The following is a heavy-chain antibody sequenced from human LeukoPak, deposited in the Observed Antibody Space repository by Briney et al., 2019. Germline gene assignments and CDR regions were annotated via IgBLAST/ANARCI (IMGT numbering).Heavy chain of an antibody. D-gene: IGHD3-3*01. CDR2: ISAYNGNT. J-gene: IGHJ4*02. CDR3: ARDVTYYDFWSGYYHFDY. V-gene: IGHV1-18*01. Sequence: GASVKVSCKASGYTFTSYRISWVRQAPGQGLEWMGWISAYNGNTNYAQKLQGRVTMTTDTSTSTAYMELRSLRSDDTAVYYCARDVTYYDFWSGYYHFDYWGQGTLVTVSS. CDR1: GYTFTSYR.